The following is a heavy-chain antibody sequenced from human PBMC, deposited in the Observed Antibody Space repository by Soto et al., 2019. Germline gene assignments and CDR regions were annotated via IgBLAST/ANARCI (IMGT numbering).Heavy chain of an antibody. CDR3: ARGGFRGNFDY. CDR2: MNPNSGNA. J-gene: IGHJ4*02. CDR1: GYSFTRHD. V-gene: IGHV1-8*01. Sequence: ASVKVSCKATGYSFTRHDINWLRQAAGQGLEWMGWMNPNSGNAVYAQKFQGRVTMTRNTSITTAYIEVTSLKSEDTAVYYCARGGFRGNFDYWGQGTLVTVSS. D-gene: IGHD3-10*01.